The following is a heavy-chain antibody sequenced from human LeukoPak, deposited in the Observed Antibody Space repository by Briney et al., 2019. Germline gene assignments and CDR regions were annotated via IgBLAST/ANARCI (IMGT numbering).Heavy chain of an antibody. CDR3: ARARAAAGTKWAFDI. J-gene: IGHJ3*02. CDR1: GGSLSSYY. CDR2: IYTSGST. D-gene: IGHD6-13*01. V-gene: IGHV4-4*07. Sequence: SETLSLTCTVSGGSLSSYYWSWIRQPAGKGLEWIGRIYTSGSTNYNPSLKSRVTMSVDTSKNQFSLKLSSVTAADTAVYYCARARAAAGTKWAFDIWGQGTMVTVSS.